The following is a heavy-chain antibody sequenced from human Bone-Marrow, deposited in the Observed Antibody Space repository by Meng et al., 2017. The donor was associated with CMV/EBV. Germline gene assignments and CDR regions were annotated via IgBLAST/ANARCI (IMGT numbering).Heavy chain of an antibody. CDR3: ARDGIVVGVCDI. Sequence: SETLSLTCTVSGGSISSYYWSWIRQPPGKGLEWIGYIYYSGSTNYNPSLKSRVTISVDTSKNQFSLKLSSVTAADTAVYYCARDGIVVGVCDIWSQGTRVTVS. V-gene: IGHV4-59*01. CDR2: IYYSGST. J-gene: IGHJ3*02. D-gene: IGHD2-15*01. CDR1: GGSISSYY.